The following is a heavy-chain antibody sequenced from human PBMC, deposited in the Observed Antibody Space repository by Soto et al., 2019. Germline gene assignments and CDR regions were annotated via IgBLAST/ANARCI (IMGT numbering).Heavy chain of an antibody. D-gene: IGHD1-1*01. CDR3: AILRLREKAYNGDGFDI. J-gene: IGHJ3*02. Sequence: PVVPQRNSWKGSGGSFTSYWIGWMRKMHVKVLEWMGIIYPGDSDTRYSPSFQGQVTISADKSISTAYLQWSGLKASDTAMYYCAILRLREKAYNGDGFDICGQGTMLT. V-gene: IGHV5-51*01. CDR1: GGSFTSYW. CDR2: IYPGDSDT.